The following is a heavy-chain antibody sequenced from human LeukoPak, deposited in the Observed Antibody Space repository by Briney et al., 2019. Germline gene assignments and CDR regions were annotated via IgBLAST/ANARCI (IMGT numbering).Heavy chain of an antibody. CDR3: ARDVGTYPYIFDY. J-gene: IGHJ4*02. D-gene: IGHD1-26*01. CDR2: IYYSGST. Sequence: PSETLSLTCTVSGGSTSSSSYYWGWIRQPPGKGLEWIGSIYYSGSTYYNPSLKSRVTISVDTSKNQFSLKLSSVTAADTAVYYCARDVGTYPYIFDYWGQGILVTVSS. V-gene: IGHV4-39*07. CDR1: GGSTSSSSYY.